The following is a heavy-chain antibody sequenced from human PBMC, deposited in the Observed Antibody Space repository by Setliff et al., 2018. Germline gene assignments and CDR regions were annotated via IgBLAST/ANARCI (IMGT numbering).Heavy chain of an antibody. J-gene: IGHJ4*02. CDR3: ARTGTYRYFDF. Sequence: SETLSLTCTVSGDSISNSNYYWGWIRQPPGKGLEWIGNIYHSGNTYYTPSLKSRVTISVDSSKSQFSLNLKSVTAADTAVYFCARTGTYRYFDFWGQGTQVTVSS. D-gene: IGHD1-1*01. V-gene: IGHV4-39*01. CDR1: GDSISNSNYY. CDR2: IYHSGNT.